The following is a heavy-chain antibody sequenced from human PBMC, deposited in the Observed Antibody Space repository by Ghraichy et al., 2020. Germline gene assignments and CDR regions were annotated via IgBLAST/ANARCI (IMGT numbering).Heavy chain of an antibody. V-gene: IGHV3-48*02. Sequence: GGSLRLSCAASGFTFSSYSMNWVRQAPGKGLEWVSYIIDRSRIHYADSVKGRFTISRDNVRKSLYLQMKSLRHEDTAVYYCARGSSTTDAFDTWVQGTMVTVSS. CDR1: GFTFSSYS. CDR2: IIDRSRI. CDR3: ARGSSTTDAFDT. D-gene: IGHD1-14*01. J-gene: IGHJ3*02.